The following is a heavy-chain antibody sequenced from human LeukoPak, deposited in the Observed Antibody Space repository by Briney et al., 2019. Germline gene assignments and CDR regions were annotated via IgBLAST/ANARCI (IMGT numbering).Heavy chain of an antibody. CDR3: AKDVDIVVVTASAFDY. J-gene: IGHJ4*02. Sequence: GGSLRLSCAASGFTFSSYAISWVRQAPGKGLEWVSAISGSGGSTYYADSVKGRFTISRDNSKNTLYLQMNSLRAEDTAVYYCAKDVDIVVVTASAFDYWGQGTLVTVSS. D-gene: IGHD2-21*02. CDR1: GFTFSSYA. V-gene: IGHV3-23*01. CDR2: ISGSGGST.